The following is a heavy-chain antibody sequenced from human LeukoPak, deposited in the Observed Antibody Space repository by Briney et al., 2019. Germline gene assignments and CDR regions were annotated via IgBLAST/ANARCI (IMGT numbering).Heavy chain of an antibody. CDR2: IKLDGSEK. V-gene: IGHV3-7*03. D-gene: IGHD3-3*01. CDR1: GGSIINSNW. J-gene: IGHJ4*02. CDR3: ARDQYDTWSRRGNFDS. Sequence: GTLSLTCAVSGGSIINSNWWSWVRQAPGKGLEWVANIKLDGSEKNYVDSVKGRFTISRDNTKNSLYLQMNSLRVEDTAVFYCARDQYDTWSRRGNFDSWGQGTLVIVSS.